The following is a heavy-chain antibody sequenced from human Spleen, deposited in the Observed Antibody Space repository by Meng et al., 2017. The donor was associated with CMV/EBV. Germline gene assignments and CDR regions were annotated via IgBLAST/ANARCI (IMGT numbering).Heavy chain of an antibody. Sequence: GESLKISCAASGFIFNTYGMHWVRQAPGKGLEWVAVIWYDGSKKYYADSVKGRFTISRDNSKNTLYLQMNSLRAEDTAVYFCAKGSDYGDYHVRLDPWGQGTLVTVSS. D-gene: IGHD4-17*01. CDR1: GFIFNTYG. CDR3: AKGSDYGDYHVRLDP. V-gene: IGHV3-33*06. CDR2: IWYDGSKK. J-gene: IGHJ5*02.